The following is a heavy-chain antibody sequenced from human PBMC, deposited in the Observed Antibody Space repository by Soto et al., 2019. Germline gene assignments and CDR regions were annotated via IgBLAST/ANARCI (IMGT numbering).Heavy chain of an antibody. V-gene: IGHV5-10-1*01. CDR3: ARHRYCSSTSCYGYYGMDV. Sequence: PGESLKISCKGSGYSFTSYWISWVRQMPGKGLGWMGRIDPSDSYTNYSPSFQGHVTISADKSISTAYLQWSSLKASDTAMYYCARHRYCSSTSCYGYYGMDVWGQGTTVTVYS. CDR2: IDPSDSYT. CDR1: GYSFTSYW. J-gene: IGHJ6*02. D-gene: IGHD2-2*01.